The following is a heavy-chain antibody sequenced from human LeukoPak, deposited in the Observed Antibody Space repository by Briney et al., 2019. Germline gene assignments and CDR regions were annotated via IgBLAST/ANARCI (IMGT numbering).Heavy chain of an antibody. V-gene: IGHV4-34*01. J-gene: IGHJ4*02. D-gene: IGHD3-22*01. CDR3: ARGGPRAQGADSSGQYYFDY. CDR2: INHSGST. CDR1: GGSFSGYY. Sequence: SETLSLTCAVYGGSFSGYYWSWIRQPLGKGLEWIGEINHSGSTNYNPSLKSRVTISVDTSKNQFSLKLSSVTAADMAVYDCARGGPRAQGADSSGQYYFDYWGQGTLVTVSS.